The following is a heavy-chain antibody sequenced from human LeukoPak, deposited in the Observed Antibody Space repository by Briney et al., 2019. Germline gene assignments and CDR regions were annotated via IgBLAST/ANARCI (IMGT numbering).Heavy chain of an antibody. Sequence: PGGSLRLSCAASGFTFNSYWMHWVRQAPGKGLVWVSRVSADGSRSSYADSVKGRFTISRDNAKSTLYLQMNSLGAEDTAVYYCARDFKRANFESSSYVPDYWGQGTQVTVSS. D-gene: IGHD3-22*01. CDR3: ARDFKRANFESSSYVPDY. CDR1: GFTFNSYW. J-gene: IGHJ4*02. CDR2: VSADGSRS. V-gene: IGHV3-74*01.